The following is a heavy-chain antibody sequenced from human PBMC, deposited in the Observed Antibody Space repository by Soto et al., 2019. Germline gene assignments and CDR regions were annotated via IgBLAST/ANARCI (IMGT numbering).Heavy chain of an antibody. CDR2: IWYDGSNK. CDR1: GFTFSSYG. D-gene: IGHD3-22*01. J-gene: IGHJ5*02. Sequence: QVQLVESGGGVVQPGRSLRLSCAASGFTFSSYGMHWVRQAPGKGLEWVAVIWYDGSNKYYADSVKGRFTISRDNSKNTLYLQMNSLRAEDTAVYYCAREHPGNYDSSGYGNGEFDPWGQGTLVTVSS. CDR3: AREHPGNYDSSGYGNGEFDP. V-gene: IGHV3-33*01.